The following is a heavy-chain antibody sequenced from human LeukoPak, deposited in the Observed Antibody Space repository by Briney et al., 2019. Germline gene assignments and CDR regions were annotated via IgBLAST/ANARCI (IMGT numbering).Heavy chain of an antibody. J-gene: IGHJ5*02. CDR1: GYTFTSYG. Sequence: ASVKVSCKASGYTFTSYGISWVRQAPGQGLEWMGWINPNSGGTNYAQKFQGRVTMTRDTSISTAYMELSRLRSDDTAVYYCASGGVNLPDGWFDPWGQGTLVTVSS. CDR3: ASGGVNLPDGWFDP. CDR2: INPNSGGT. D-gene: IGHD1-14*01. V-gene: IGHV1-2*02.